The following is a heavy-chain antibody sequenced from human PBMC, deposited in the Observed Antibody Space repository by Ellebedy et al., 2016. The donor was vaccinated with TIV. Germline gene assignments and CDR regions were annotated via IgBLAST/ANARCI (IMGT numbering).Heavy chain of an antibody. CDR1: GGTFSSYA. V-gene: IGHV1-69*06. D-gene: IGHD2-15*01. J-gene: IGHJ6*02. Sequence: SVKVSCXASGGTFSSYAISWVRQAPGQGLEWMGGIIPIFGTANYAQKFQGRVTITADKSTSTAYMELSSLRSEDTAVYYCASSPVVAATGTPYYYYGMDVWGQGTTVTVSS. CDR3: ASSPVVAATGTPYYYYGMDV. CDR2: IIPIFGTA.